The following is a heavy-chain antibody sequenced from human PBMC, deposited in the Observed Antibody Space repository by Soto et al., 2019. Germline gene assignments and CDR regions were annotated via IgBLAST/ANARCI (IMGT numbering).Heavy chain of an antibody. J-gene: IGHJ4*02. V-gene: IGHV3-30-3*01. Sequence: GGSLRLSCAASGFTFSSYPMHWVRQAPGKGLEWVAVISYDGSNKYYADSVKGRFTISRDNSKNTLYLQMNSLRAEDTAVFYCARTLRRDGGNFHIGLIEYWGQGTLVTVSS. CDR2: ISYDGSNK. D-gene: IGHD2-21*01. CDR1: GFTFSSYP. CDR3: ARTLRRDGGNFHIGLIEY.